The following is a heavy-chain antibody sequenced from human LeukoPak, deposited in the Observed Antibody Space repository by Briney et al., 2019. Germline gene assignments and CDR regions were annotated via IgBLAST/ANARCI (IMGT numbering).Heavy chain of an antibody. J-gene: IGHJ4*02. CDR2: INHSGST. CDR3: ARGRFTMVRGVDY. CDR1: GGSFSGYY. V-gene: IGHV4-34*01. D-gene: IGHD3-10*01. Sequence: PSETLSLTCAVYGGSFSGYYWSWIRQPPGKGLEWIGEINHSGSTNYNPSLKSRVTISVDTSKNQFSLKLSSVTAADTAVYYCARGRFTMVRGVDYWGQGTLVTVSS.